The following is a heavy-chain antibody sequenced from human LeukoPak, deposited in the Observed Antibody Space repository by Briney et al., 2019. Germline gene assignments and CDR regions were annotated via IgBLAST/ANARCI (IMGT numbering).Heavy chain of an antibody. J-gene: IGHJ5*02. Sequence: GGSLRLSCAASGFTFSSCSMNWVRQAPGKGLEWVSYISSSSSTIYYADSVKGRFTISRDNAKNSLYLQMNSLRAEDTAVYYCARGRVVTMVRGVLVHWGQGTLVTVSS. CDR3: ARGRVVTMVRGVLVH. CDR2: ISSSSSTI. D-gene: IGHD3-10*01. V-gene: IGHV3-48*01. CDR1: GFTFSSCS.